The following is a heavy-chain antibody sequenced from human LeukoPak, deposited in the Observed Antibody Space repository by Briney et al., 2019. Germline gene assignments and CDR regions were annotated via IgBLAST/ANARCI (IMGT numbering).Heavy chain of an antibody. J-gene: IGHJ6*02. CDR3: ASEKYDYYYYGMDV. CDR2: IYSGGST. Sequence: GGSLRLSCAASGFTVSSNYMSWVRQAPGKGLEWVSVIYSGGSTYYAATVKGRFTISRDNSKNTLYLQMNSLRAEDTAVYYCASEKYDYYYYGMDVWGQGTTVTVFS. CDR1: GFTVSSNY. V-gene: IGHV3-66*01. D-gene: IGHD2-2*01.